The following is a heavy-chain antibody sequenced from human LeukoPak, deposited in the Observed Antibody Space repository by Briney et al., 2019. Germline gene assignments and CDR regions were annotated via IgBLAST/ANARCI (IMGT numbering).Heavy chain of an antibody. V-gene: IGHV3-23*01. J-gene: IGHJ4*02. CDR3: AKAMVRGVPYDY. CDR1: GFTFSSHA. Sequence: GGSLRLSCAASGFTFSSHAMSCGRQAPGKGLEWVSASGSGGGTYYADSVKGRFTISRDNSKNTLYLQMNSLRAEDTAIYYCAKAMVRGVPYDYWGQGALVTVSS. D-gene: IGHD3-10*01. CDR2: SGSGGGT.